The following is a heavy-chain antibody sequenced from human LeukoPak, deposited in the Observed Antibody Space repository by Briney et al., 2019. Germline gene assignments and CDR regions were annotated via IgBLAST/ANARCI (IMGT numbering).Heavy chain of an antibody. CDR3: ARDRDCSSTSCYLFDY. CDR2: IYSGGST. CDR1: GFTVSSNY. V-gene: IGHV3-53*01. J-gene: IGHJ4*02. D-gene: IGHD2-2*01. Sequence: AGGSLRLSCAASGFTVSSNYMSWVRQAPGKGLEWVSVIYSGGSTYYADSVKGRFTISRDNSKNTLYLQMNSLRAEDTAVYYCARDRDCSSTSCYLFDYWGQGTLVTVSS.